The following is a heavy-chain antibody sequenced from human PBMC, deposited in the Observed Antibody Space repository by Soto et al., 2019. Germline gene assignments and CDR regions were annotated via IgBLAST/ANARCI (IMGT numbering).Heavy chain of an antibody. V-gene: IGHV3-30-3*01. CDR1: GFTFSSYA. Sequence: QVQLVESGGGVVQPGRSLRLSCVVSGFTFSSYAMHWVRQAPDKGLEWVAVISYDGSNKYYADSVKGRFTISRDNSKNTLYLQMNSLRAEDTAVYYCARDGGSYWGPGTLVIVSS. CDR3: ARDGGSY. CDR2: ISYDGSNK. J-gene: IGHJ4*02. D-gene: IGHD3-16*01.